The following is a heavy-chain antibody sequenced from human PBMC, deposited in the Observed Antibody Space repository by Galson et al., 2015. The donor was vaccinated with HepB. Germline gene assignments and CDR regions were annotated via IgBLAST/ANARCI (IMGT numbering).Heavy chain of an antibody. D-gene: IGHD6-19*01. CDR3: ATGGRSAWYYDS. J-gene: IGHJ5*01. CDR1: GGTFSSLA. Sequence: SVKVSCKASGGTFSSLAISWVRQAPGQGLEWMGGIIPIFETANYAQNFQGRVTITADESTTTAYMEVTGLTADDTVMFYCATGGRSAWYYDSWGQGTLVAVSS. CDR2: IIPIFETA. V-gene: IGHV1-69*13.